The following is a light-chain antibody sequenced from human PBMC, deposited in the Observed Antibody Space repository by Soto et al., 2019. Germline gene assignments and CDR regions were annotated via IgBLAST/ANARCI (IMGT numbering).Light chain of an antibody. CDR2: EDN. CDR1: SGSIVSNY. CDR3: QSYDSSNPWV. Sequence: NFMLTQPHSVSESPGKTVTISCTRSSGSIVSNYVQWYQQRLGSAPTTVIFEDNQRPSGVPDRFSGSIDSSSNSASLTISGLKTEDEADYYCQSYDSSNPWVFGGGTKLTVL. V-gene: IGLV6-57*03. J-gene: IGLJ3*02.